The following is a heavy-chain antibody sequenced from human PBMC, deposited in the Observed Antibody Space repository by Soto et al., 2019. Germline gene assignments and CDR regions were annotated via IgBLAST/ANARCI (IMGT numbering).Heavy chain of an antibody. D-gene: IGHD2-2*01. V-gene: IGHV3-11*01. Sequence: WGALLVSCASSVFTFSDYYMSWIRQAPGKGLEWVSYISSSGSTIYYADSVKGRFTISRDNAKNSLYLQMNSLRAEDTAVYYCARAGIVVVPVDLWGQGTLVTVSS. CDR1: VFTFSDYY. CDR2: ISSSGSTI. CDR3: ARAGIVVVPVDL. J-gene: IGHJ5*02.